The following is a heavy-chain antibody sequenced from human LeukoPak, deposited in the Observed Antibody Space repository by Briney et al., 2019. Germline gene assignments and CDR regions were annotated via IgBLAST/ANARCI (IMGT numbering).Heavy chain of an antibody. CDR2: IYTSGST. J-gene: IGHJ5*02. Sequence: PSETLSLTCTVSGGSISSYYWSWIRQPAGKGLEWIGRIYTSGSTNYNPSLKSRVTMSVDTSKNQSSLKLSSVTAADTAVYYCASGHYDILTGSPGNWFDPWGQGTLVTVSS. V-gene: IGHV4-4*07. CDR3: ASGHYDILTGSPGNWFDP. CDR1: GGSISSYY. D-gene: IGHD3-9*01.